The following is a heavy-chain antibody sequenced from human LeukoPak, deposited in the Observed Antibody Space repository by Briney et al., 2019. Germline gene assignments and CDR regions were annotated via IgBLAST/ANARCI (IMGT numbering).Heavy chain of an antibody. J-gene: IGHJ4*02. CDR1: GFTFDDYA. Sequence: GGSLRLSCAASGFTFDDYAMHWVRQAPGKGLEWVSGISWNSGSIGYADPVKGRFTISRDNAKNSLHLQMNSLRAEDTALYYCAKEDRRGRHFDYWGQGTLVTVSS. CDR2: ISWNSGSI. V-gene: IGHV3-9*01. D-gene: IGHD3-16*01. CDR3: AKEDRRGRHFDY.